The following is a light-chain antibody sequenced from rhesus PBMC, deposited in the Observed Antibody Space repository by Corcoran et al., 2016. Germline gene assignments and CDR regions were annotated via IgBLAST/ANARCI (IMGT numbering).Light chain of an antibody. CDR1: QGISSY. CDR2: DAS. J-gene: IGKJ4*01. Sequence: DIQLTQSPSSLSASVGDRVTITCRASQGISSYLAWYQQKSGKAPNLLIYDASNLQSGVPSRFSCSGSGTEFTLTISSLQPEDFATYYCQQRNSYPLTFGGGTKVEIK. CDR3: QQRNSYPLT. V-gene: IGKV1-38*01.